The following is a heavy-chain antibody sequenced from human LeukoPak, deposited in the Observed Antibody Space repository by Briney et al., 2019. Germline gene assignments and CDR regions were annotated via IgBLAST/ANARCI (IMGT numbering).Heavy chain of an antibody. Sequence: AGGSLRLSCAASGFSVRGNYMSWVRQAPGKGLEWVSAIFSGDNTYYADSVKGRFTISRDDSKDTLYLQMNSLTVEDTAVYYCVRTTDSWGQGTLVTVSS. D-gene: IGHD4-17*01. CDR1: GFSVRGNY. CDR3: VRTTDS. J-gene: IGHJ4*02. CDR2: IFSGDNT. V-gene: IGHV3-66*02.